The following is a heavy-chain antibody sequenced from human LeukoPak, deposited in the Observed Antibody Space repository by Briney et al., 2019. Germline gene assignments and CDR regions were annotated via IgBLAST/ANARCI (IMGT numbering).Heavy chain of an antibody. V-gene: IGHV3-21*01. Sequence: KTGGSLRLSCATSGFTFSSSTFGSYTMNWVRQAPGKGLEWVSSISSTGTYIYYTDSVKGRFTISRDIANSLLYLQMNSLRADDTAVYYCARDLDYSTGFDYWGQGTLVTVSS. CDR3: ARDLDYSTGFDY. J-gene: IGHJ4*02. CDR2: ISSTGTYI. D-gene: IGHD4-11*01. CDR1: GFTFSSSTFGSYT.